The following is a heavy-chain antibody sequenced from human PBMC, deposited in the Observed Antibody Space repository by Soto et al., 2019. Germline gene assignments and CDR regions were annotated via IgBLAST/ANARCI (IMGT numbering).Heavy chain of an antibody. D-gene: IGHD1-1*01. Sequence: VQLVESVGGLIQPGESLRLSCAAFGLTISGKKYVAWVRQAPGKGLEWVSALYDVDGSFYADSVKGRFTTSSDSSKTTVYLQMNDLRPDDTAVYYCATWHEREHAYDVWGQGTTVTVSS. V-gene: IGHV3-53*01. J-gene: IGHJ3*01. CDR3: ATWHEREHAYDV. CDR2: LYDVDGS. CDR1: GLTISGKKY.